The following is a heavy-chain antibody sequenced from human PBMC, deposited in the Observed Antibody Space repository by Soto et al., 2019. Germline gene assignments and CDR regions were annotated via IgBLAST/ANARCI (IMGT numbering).Heavy chain of an antibody. CDR1: GGSISSGGYC. D-gene: IGHD5-12*01. V-gene: IGHV4-31*03. CDR2: IYYSGST. CDR3: ARAGGYSGYDFNFDY. Sequence: SETLSLTCTVSGGSISSGGYCWSWIRQHPGKGLEWIGYIYYSGSTCYNPSLKSRVTISVDTSKNQFSLKLSSVTAADTAVYYCARAGGYSGYDFNFDYWGQGTLVT. J-gene: IGHJ4*02.